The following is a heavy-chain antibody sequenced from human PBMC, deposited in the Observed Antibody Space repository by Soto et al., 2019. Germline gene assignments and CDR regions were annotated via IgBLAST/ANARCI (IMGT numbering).Heavy chain of an antibody. D-gene: IGHD6-25*01. CDR3: AREYSSGCHDY. J-gene: IGHJ4*02. CDR2: ISAYNGNT. Sequence: QVQLVQSGAEVKKPGASVKVSCKASGYTFTSYGISWVRQAPGQGLVWMGWISAYNGNTNYAQKLPGRVTTTTDTSTSTAYMELRSLRSDDTTVYFCAREYSSGCHDYWGQGTLVTVSS. V-gene: IGHV1-18*01. CDR1: GYTFTSYG.